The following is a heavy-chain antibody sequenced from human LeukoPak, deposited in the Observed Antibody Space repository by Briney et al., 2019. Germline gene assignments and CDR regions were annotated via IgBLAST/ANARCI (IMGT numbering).Heavy chain of an antibody. Sequence: GGSLRLSRAASGFSFSIYGMHWVRQAPGKGLEWVAVISYDGDNKYYADSVNGRFTISRDNSKNTLSLQMDSLRAEDTAVYYCAKDIRVWGSYRYPCLDYWGQGTLVTVSA. CDR2: ISYDGDNK. D-gene: IGHD3-16*02. J-gene: IGHJ4*02. CDR1: GFSFSIYG. V-gene: IGHV3-30*18. CDR3: AKDIRVWGSYRYPCLDY.